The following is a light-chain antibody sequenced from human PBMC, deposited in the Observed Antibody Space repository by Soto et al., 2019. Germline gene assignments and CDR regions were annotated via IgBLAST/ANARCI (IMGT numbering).Light chain of an antibody. Sequence: DIQMTQSPSTLSASVGDRVSITCRASQTINTLMAWYQQKPGQAPKLLIYKASNLATGVPSRFSGSGSGTEFTLTISSLQPDDFATYYCQQYSSYPSLTFGGGTKVDIK. J-gene: IGKJ4*01. CDR1: QTINTL. CDR2: KAS. CDR3: QQYSSYPSLT. V-gene: IGKV1-5*03.